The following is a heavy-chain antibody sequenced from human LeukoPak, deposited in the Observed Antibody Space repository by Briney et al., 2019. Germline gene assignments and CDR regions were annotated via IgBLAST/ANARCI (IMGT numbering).Heavy chain of an antibody. Sequence: EASVKVSCKASGYTFTSYYMHWVRQAPGQGLEWMGIINPRGGSTSYAQKFQGRVTMTRDTSTSTVYMELSSLRSEDTAIYYCARDLHGQKVVAAYFDYWGQGTLVTVSS. CDR2: INPRGGST. J-gene: IGHJ4*02. CDR3: ARDLHGQKVVAAYFDY. CDR1: GYTFTSYY. V-gene: IGHV1-46*01. D-gene: IGHD2-15*01.